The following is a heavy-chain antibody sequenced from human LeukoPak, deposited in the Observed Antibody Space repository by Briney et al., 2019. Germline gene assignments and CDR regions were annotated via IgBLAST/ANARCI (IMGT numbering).Heavy chain of an antibody. V-gene: IGHV1-2*02. Sequence: GASVKVSCKASGYTFTGYYMHWVRQAPGQGLEWMGWINPNSGGTNYAQKLQGRVTMTTDTSTSTAYMELRSLRSDDTAVYYCARDRRGPTAPDYWGQGTLVTVSS. CDR3: ARDRRGPTAPDY. D-gene: IGHD3-10*01. CDR2: INPNSGGT. J-gene: IGHJ4*02. CDR1: GYTFTGYY.